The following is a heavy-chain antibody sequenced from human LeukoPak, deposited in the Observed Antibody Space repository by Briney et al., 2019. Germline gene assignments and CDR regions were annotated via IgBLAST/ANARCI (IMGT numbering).Heavy chain of an antibody. Sequence: SETLSLTCTVSGGSISSYYWSWIRQPPGKGLEWIGYIYTSGSTNYNPSLKSRVTISVDTSKNQFSLKLSSVTAADTAVYYCARQPMNGYSSSGFDYWGQGTLVTVSS. CDR1: GGSISSYY. D-gene: IGHD6-6*01. CDR2: IYTSGST. J-gene: IGHJ4*02. V-gene: IGHV4-4*09. CDR3: ARQPMNGYSSSGFDY.